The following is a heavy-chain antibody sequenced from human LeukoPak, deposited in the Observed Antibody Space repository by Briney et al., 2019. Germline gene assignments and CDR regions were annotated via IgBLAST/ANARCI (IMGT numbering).Heavy chain of an antibody. D-gene: IGHD3-22*01. CDR1: KFTFSTYW. CDR2: IKQDGSEK. CDR3: ARDSTYYDDSSGSIEGYFDY. Sequence: GGSLRLSCAASKFTFSTYWMSWVRQAPGKGLEWVADIKQDGSEKYYVDSVKGRFTISRQNAKNSLFLQMNSLRAEDTAVYYCARDSTYYDDSSGSIEGYFDYWGQGTLVTVSS. V-gene: IGHV3-7*01. J-gene: IGHJ4*02.